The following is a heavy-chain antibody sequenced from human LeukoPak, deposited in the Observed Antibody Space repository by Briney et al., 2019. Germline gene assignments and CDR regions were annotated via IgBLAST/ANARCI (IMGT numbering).Heavy chain of an antibody. Sequence: SETLSLTCAVYGGSFSGYYWSRIRQPPGKGLEWIGEINHSGSTNYNPSLKSRVTISVDTSKNQFSLKLSSVTAADTAVYYCARIEMATIQIDYWGQGTLVTVSS. CDR1: GGSFSGYY. CDR2: INHSGST. D-gene: IGHD5-24*01. J-gene: IGHJ4*02. CDR3: ARIEMATIQIDY. V-gene: IGHV4-34*01.